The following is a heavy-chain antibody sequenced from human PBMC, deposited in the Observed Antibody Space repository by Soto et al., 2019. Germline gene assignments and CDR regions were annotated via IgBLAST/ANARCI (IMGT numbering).Heavy chain of an antibody. Sequence: QVQLVESGGGVVQPGRSLRLSCAASGFTFSSYGMHWVRQAPGKGLEWVAVISYDGSNKYYADSVKGRFTISRDNSKNTRYVQMNSLRAEDKDVYYCAKGSASDIVVVVAVVIYGPIDYWGQGTLVTVSS. J-gene: IGHJ4*02. CDR3: AKGSASDIVVVVAVVIYGPIDY. D-gene: IGHD2-15*01. CDR2: ISYDGSNK. V-gene: IGHV3-30*18. CDR1: GFTFSSYG.